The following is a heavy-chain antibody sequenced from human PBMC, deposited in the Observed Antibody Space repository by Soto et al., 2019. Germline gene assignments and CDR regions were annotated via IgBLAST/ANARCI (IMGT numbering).Heavy chain of an antibody. V-gene: IGHV1-69*13. CDR2: IIPIFGTA. CDR1: GGTFSSYA. CDR3: ASGRYYYYGMDV. J-gene: IGHJ6*02. Sequence: GASVKVSCKASGGTFSSYAISWLRQAPGQGLEWMGGIIPIFGTANYAQKFQGRVTITADESTSTAYMELSSLRSEDTAVYYCASGRYYYYGMDVCGQGTTVTVS.